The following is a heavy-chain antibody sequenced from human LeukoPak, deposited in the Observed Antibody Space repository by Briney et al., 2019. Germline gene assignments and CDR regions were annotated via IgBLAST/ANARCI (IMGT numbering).Heavy chain of an antibody. CDR3: ARIHRYCSGGACYVLDN. D-gene: IGHD2-15*01. CDR1: GGSVSGYY. V-gene: IGHV4-59*02. J-gene: IGHJ4*02. CDR2: VYYSGST. Sequence: SETLSLTCVVSGGSVSGYYWGWIRQPPGRGLEWIGYVYYSGSTNYNPSFKSRITISVDTSRNQCSLQLSSVTAADTAVYYCARIHRYCSGGACYVLDNWGQGTLVAVSS.